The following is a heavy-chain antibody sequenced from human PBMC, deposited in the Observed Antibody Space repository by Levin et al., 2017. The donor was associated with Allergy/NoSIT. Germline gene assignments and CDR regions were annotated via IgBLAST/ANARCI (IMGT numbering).Heavy chain of an antibody. CDR3: ATHTKGGDY. D-gene: IGHD2-8*01. Sequence: GGSLRLSCKASANTFTRYYIQWVRQAPGQGFEWMGIIIPSGGTTTYAQNFQGRVTMTRDTSTSTVYMELSRLKSDDTAMYYCATHTKGGDYWGQGTQVTVSS. J-gene: IGHJ4*02. CDR1: ANTFTRYY. V-gene: IGHV1-46*01. CDR2: IIPSGGTT.